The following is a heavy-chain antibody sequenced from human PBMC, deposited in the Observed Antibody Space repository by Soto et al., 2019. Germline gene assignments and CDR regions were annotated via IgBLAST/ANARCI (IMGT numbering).Heavy chain of an antibody. V-gene: IGHV1-18*01. CDR3: ARGMGQPLDY. Sequence: QVQLVQSGAEVKKPGAPVKASCKASGSTFTSFDFSWLRQAPGQGLEWMGWISTYNGNTNYAQKLQGRVTMTTDTSTSTAYMELRSLRSDDTAVYYCARGMGQPLDYWGQGTLVTVSS. J-gene: IGHJ4*02. D-gene: IGHD3-16*01. CDR2: ISTYNGNT. CDR1: GSTFTSFD.